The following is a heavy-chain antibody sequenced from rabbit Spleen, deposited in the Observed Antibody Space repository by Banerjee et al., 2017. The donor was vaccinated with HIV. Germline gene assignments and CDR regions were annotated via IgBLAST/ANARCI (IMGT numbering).Heavy chain of an antibody. J-gene: IGHJ6*01. CDR2: IYTGGSGST. V-gene: IGHV1S40*01. CDR1: GFSFGSSYY. D-gene: IGHD8-1*01. Sequence: QSLEESGGGLVQPEGSLTLTCTASGFSFGSSYYMCWVRQAPGKGLEWIACIYTGGSGSTAYASWAKGRFTVSKTSSTTVTLQLNSLTAADTATYFCARDTGSSFSTYGMDLWGQGTLVTVS. CDR3: ARDTGSSFSTYGMDL.